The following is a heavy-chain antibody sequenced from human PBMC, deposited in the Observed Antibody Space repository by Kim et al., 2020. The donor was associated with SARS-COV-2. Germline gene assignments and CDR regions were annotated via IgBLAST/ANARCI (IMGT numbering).Heavy chain of an antibody. Sequence: GSLRLSCAASGFTFDDYTMHWVRQAPGKGLEWVSLISWDGGSTYYADSVKGRFTISRDNSKNSLYLQMNSLRTEDTALYYCAKGGEGTYYDILTGYYPYYYYYGMDVWGQGTTVTVSS. CDR2: ISWDGGST. CDR1: GFTFDDYT. V-gene: IGHV3-43*01. CDR3: AKGGEGTYYDILTGYYPYYYYYGMDV. D-gene: IGHD3-9*01. J-gene: IGHJ6*02.